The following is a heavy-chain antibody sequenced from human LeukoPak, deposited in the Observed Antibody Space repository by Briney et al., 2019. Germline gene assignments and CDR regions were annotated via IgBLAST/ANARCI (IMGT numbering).Heavy chain of an antibody. CDR3: IRDYGAVGATNAFDI. CDR2: IDGAGSST. CDR1: GFTFSRYW. Sequence: PGGSLRLSSAASGFTFSRYWMHWVRQVPGKGLVWVSRIDGAGSSTSYADFVKGRFTISRDNAQSTLYLQMNSLRVEDTAVYYCIRDYGAVGATNAFDIWGQGTVFTVSS. V-gene: IGHV3-74*01. D-gene: IGHD1-26*01. J-gene: IGHJ3*02.